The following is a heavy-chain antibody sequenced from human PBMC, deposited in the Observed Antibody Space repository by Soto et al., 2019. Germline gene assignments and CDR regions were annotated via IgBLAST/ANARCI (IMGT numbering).Heavy chain of an antibody. D-gene: IGHD3-16*02. CDR3: AKDSPKRSYDYIWGSYRNPLYFDC. J-gene: IGHJ4*02. CDR2: ISGSGGST. Sequence: PGGSLRLSCAASGFTFSSYAMSWVRQAPGKGLEWVSAISGSGGSTYYADSVKGRFTISRDNSKNTLYLQMNSLRAEDTAVYYCAKDSPKRSYDYIWGSYRNPLYFDCWGQGTLVTVSS. CDR1: GFTFSSYA. V-gene: IGHV3-23*01.